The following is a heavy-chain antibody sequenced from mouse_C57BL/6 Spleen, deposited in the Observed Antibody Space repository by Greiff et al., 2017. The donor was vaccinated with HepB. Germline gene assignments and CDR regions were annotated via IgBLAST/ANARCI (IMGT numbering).Heavy chain of an antibody. CDR1: GYSFTGYY. CDR2: INPSTGGT. CDR3: ARPLYDGYYSWFAY. J-gene: IGHJ3*01. V-gene: IGHV1-42*01. D-gene: IGHD2-3*01. Sequence: VQLQQSGPELVKPGASVKISCKASGYSFTGYYMNWVKQSPEKSLEWIGEINPSTGGTTYNQKFKAKATLTVDKSSSTAYMQLKSLTSEDSAVYYSARPLYDGYYSWFAYWGQGTLVTVSA.